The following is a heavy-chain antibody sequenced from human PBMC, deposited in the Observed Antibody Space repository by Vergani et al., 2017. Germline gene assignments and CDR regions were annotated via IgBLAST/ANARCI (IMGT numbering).Heavy chain of an antibody. CDR3: ARDREIYDFWSGYGGMDV. CDR2: ISAYYGNT. J-gene: IGHJ6*02. V-gene: IGHV1-18*01. D-gene: IGHD3-3*01. CDR1: GYTFTSYG. Sequence: QVQLVQSGAEVKKPGASVKVSCKASGYTFTSYGISWVRQAPGQGLEWMGWISAYYGNTNYAQKLQGRVTMTTDTSTSTAYMELRSLGSDDTAVYYCARDREIYDFWSGYGGMDVWGQGTTVTVSS.